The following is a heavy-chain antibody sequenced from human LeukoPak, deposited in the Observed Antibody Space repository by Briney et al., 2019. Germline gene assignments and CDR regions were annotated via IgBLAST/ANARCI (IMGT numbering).Heavy chain of an antibody. D-gene: IGHD1-1*01. Sequence: GGSLRLSCAASGFTFSSYAMHWVRQAPGKGLEWVAVISYDGSNKYYADSVKGRFTISRDNSKNTLFLQMNSLRAEDTAVYYCARDSGAVERLSPGIYWGQGPLVTVSS. CDR2: ISYDGSNK. CDR3: ARDSGAVERLSPGIY. V-gene: IGHV3-30*04. J-gene: IGHJ4*02. CDR1: GFTFSSYA.